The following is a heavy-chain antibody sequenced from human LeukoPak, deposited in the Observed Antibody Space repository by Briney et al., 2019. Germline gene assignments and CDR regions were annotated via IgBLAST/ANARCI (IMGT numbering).Heavy chain of an antibody. D-gene: IGHD5-24*01. CDR1: GFTFSSYA. J-gene: IGHJ4*02. V-gene: IGHV3-23*01. CDR2: ISGSGGST. CDR3: AKDGQL. Sequence: GGSLRLSCVVSGFTFSSYAMSWVRQAPGKGLEWVSGISGSGGSTYYADSVKGRVTISRDNPKNTLYLQMNSLRAGDTAVYYCAKDGQLRGQGTLVTVSS.